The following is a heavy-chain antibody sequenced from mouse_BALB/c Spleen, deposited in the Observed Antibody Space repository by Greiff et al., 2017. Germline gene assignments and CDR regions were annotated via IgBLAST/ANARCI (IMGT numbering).Heavy chain of an antibody. J-gene: IGHJ2*01. D-gene: IGHD1-1*01. CDR3: ARVHYYGLDY. CDR1: GFTFSSYG. Sequence: EVKLVESGGGLVQPGGSLKLSCAASGFTFSSYGMSWVRQTPDKRLELVATINSNGGSTYYPDSVKGRFTISRDNAKNTLYLQMSSLKSEDTAMYYCARVHYYGLDYWGQGTTLTVSS. CDR2: INSNGGST. V-gene: IGHV5-6-3*01.